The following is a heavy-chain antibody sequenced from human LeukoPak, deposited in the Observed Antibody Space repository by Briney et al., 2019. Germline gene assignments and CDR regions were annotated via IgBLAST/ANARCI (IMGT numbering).Heavy chain of an antibody. Sequence: PSETLSLTCTVSGGSIRDYYWNWIRQPAGKGLEWIGRIYSSGITDYNPSLKSRVTMSVDTSKNQVSLKLSSVTAADTAFYDCGRQVEGAFGLWGQGTMVTVSS. CDR1: GGSIRDYY. J-gene: IGHJ3*01. D-gene: IGHD2-15*01. CDR3: GRQVEGAFGL. CDR2: IYSSGIT. V-gene: IGHV4-4*07.